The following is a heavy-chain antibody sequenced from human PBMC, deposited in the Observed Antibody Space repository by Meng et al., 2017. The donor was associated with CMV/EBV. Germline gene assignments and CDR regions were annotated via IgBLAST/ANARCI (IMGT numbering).Heavy chain of an antibody. CDR2: TYYRSKWYN. D-gene: IGHD6-13*01. V-gene: IGHV6-1*01. CDR3: ARDPHSSSWYGWFDP. CDR1: GDDDCSNLAS. J-gene: IGHJ5*02. Sequence: VNPPQISYPTCAISGDDDCSNLASWHWFWQSPTMSLEWLGRTYYRSKWYNDYAVSVKRRITIHPDTSNNQFSLQLNSVTPEYTAVYYCARDPHSSSWYGWFDPWGQGTLVTVSS.